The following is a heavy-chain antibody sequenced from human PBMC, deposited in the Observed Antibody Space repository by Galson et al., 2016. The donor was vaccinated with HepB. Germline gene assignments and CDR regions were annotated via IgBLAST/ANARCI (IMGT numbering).Heavy chain of an antibody. Sequence: SLRLSCAAPGFTVITDYISIVRQAPGKGLEWLSVIYPGGDTYYTDSVRGRSIVSTDAAKKTLFFQMNSLRAEDTAVYYCSKDPFQSWGSWGLGTLVTVSS. D-gene: IGHD3-16*01. CDR1: GFTVITDY. V-gene: IGHV3-53*01. CDR3: SKDPFQSWGS. J-gene: IGHJ5*02. CDR2: IYPGGDT.